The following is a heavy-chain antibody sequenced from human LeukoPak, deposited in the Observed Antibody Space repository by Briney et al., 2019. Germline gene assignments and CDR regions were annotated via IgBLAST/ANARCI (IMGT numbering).Heavy chain of an antibody. J-gene: IGHJ3*02. CDR1: GGSISGGDYY. V-gene: IGHV4-30-4*01. D-gene: IGHD4-17*01. CDR3: DRTTVTEDDAFDI. Sequence: PSQTLSLTCTVSGGSISGGDYYWSWIRQPPGKGLEWSGYIYYSGSTYYNPSLKSRVTISVDTSKTQFSLTLSSVTAADTAVYYCDRTTVTEDDAFDIWGQGTMVTVSS. CDR2: IYYSGST.